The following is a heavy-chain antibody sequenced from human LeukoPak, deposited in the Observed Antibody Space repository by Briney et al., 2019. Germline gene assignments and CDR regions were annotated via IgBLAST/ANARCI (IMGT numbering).Heavy chain of an antibody. CDR2: IWYDGSNK. V-gene: IGHV3-33*01. Sequence: PGGSLRLSCAASGFTFSSYGMHWVRQAPGKGLEWVAVIWYDGSNKYYADSVKGRFTISRDNSKNTLYLQMNSLRAEDTAVYYCARGLVGAPRYYFDYWGQGTLVTVSS. CDR1: GFTFSSYG. D-gene: IGHD1-26*01. CDR3: ARGLVGAPRYYFDY. J-gene: IGHJ4*02.